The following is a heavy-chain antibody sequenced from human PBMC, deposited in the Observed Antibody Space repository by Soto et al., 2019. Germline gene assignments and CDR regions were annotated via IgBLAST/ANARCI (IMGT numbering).Heavy chain of an antibody. J-gene: IGHJ3*01. D-gene: IGHD5-12*01. V-gene: IGHV2-5*02. CDR1: GFSLSTSGVA. CDR2: IYWDDDK. CDR3: AHMPDAGGYDDGDAFEV. Sequence: QITLKESGPTLVKPTQTLTLTCTFSGFSLSTSGVAVGWIRQPPGKALEWLALIYWDDDKRYSTSLKSRVTITKDTAKNQVVFTMTNMDPVDTATYYCAHMPDAGGYDDGDAFEVWGQGTVVTVSS.